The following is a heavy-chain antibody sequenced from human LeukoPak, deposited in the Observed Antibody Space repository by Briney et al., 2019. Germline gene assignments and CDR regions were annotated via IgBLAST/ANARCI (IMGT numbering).Heavy chain of an antibody. J-gene: IGHJ4*02. D-gene: IGHD3-22*01. CDR1: GFTFSSYS. Sequence: GGSLRLSCAASGFTFSSYSMNWVRQAPGKGLEWVSSISSSSSYIYYADSVKGRFTISRDSAKNSLYLQMNSLRAEDTAVYYCARDRFSSGYYDYWGQGTLVTVSS. V-gene: IGHV3-21*01. CDR2: ISSSSSYI. CDR3: ARDRFSSGYYDY.